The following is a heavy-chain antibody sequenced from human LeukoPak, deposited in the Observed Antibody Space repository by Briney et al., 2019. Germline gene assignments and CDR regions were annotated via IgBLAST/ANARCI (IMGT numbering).Heavy chain of an antibody. CDR2: IYYSGST. CDR3: ARDSRTTLLDY. CDR1: GGSISSYY. V-gene: IGHV4-59*12. D-gene: IGHD1-7*01. J-gene: IGHJ4*02. Sequence: TSETLSLTCTVSGGSISSYYWSWIRQPPGKGLEWIGYIYYSGSTYYNPSLKSRVTISVDTSKNQFSLKLSSVTAADTAVYYCARDSRTTLLDYWGQGTLVTVSS.